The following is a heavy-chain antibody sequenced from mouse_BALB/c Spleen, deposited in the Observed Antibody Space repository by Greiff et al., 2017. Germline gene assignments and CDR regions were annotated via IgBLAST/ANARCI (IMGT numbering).Heavy chain of an antibody. J-gene: IGHJ3*01. Sequence: DVQLVESGGGLVKPGGSLKLSCAASGFTFSSYGMSWVRQTPDKRLEWVATISSGGSYTYYPDSVKGRFTISRDNAKNTLYLQMSSLKSEDTAMYYCARHGLGSWFAYWGQGTLVTVSA. CDR3: ARHGLGSWFAY. CDR2: ISSGGSYT. D-gene: IGHD3-1*01. CDR1: GFTFSSYG. V-gene: IGHV5-6*01.